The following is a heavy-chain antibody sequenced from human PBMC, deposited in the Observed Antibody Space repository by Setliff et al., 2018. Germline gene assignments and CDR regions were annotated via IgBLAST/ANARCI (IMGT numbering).Heavy chain of an antibody. V-gene: IGHV4-34*08. CDR2: INHSGST. Sequence: PGGSLRLSCAASGFNFSIFAMTWVRQPPGKGLEWIGEINHSGSTNYNPSLKSRVTISVDTSKNQFSLKLSSVTAADTALYYCTVYNTGSSKDHYWGQGTPVTVSS. CDR3: TVYNTGSSKDHY. CDR1: GFNFSIFA. D-gene: IGHD2-8*02. J-gene: IGHJ4*02.